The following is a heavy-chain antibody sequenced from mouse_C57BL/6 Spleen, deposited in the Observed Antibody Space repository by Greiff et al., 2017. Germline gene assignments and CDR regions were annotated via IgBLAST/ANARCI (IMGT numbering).Heavy chain of an antibody. V-gene: IGHV14-1*01. CDR2: IDPEDGDT. J-gene: IGHJ2*01. CDR3: TTSYYGSSYGYFDY. CDR1: GFNIKDYY. D-gene: IGHD1-1*01. Sequence: VQLQQSGAELVRPGASVKLSCTASGFNIKDYYMHWVKQRPEQGLEWIGRIDPEDGDTEYALKFQGKATMTADTSSNTAYLQLSSLTSEDTAVYYCTTSYYGSSYGYFDYWGQGTTLTVSS.